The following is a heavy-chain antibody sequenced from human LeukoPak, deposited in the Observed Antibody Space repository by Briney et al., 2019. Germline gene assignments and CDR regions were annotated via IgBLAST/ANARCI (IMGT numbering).Heavy chain of an antibody. CDR1: GGSISSYY. CDR3: ASDYGDYVPLDV. V-gene: IGHV4-4*07. J-gene: IGHJ6*04. CDR2: IYTSGST. D-gene: IGHD4-17*01. Sequence: ASETLSLTCTVSGGSISSYYWSWIRQPAGKGLEWIGPIYTSGSTNYNPSLKSRVTMSVDTSKNQFSLKLSSVTAADTAVYYCASDYGDYVPLDVWGKGTTVTVSS.